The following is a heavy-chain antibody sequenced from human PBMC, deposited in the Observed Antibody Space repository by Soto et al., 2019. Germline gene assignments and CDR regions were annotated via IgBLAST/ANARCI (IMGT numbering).Heavy chain of an antibody. CDR1: GGTFSSYA. CDR3: AREPVGALHYFDY. J-gene: IGHJ4*02. D-gene: IGHD1-26*01. V-gene: IGHV1-69*13. Sequence: SVKVSCKASGGTFSSYAISWVRQAPGQGLEWMGGIIPIFGTANYAQKFQGRVTITADESTSTAYMELSSLRSEDTAVYYCAREPVGALHYFDYWGQGTLVTVSS. CDR2: IIPIFGTA.